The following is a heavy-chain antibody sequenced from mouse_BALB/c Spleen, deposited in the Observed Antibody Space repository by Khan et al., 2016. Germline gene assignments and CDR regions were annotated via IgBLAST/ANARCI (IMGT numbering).Heavy chain of an antibody. CDR2: ISYSGST. J-gene: IGHJ1*01. CDR1: GYSITSDYA. CDR3: ASRIYWYFDV. V-gene: IGHV3-2*02. Sequence: EVQLQESGPGLVKPSQSLSLTCTVTGYSITSDYAWNWIRQFPGNKLEWMGYISYSGSTSYNPSLKSRISTTRDTSKNQFFLQLNSVTTEDTATYYCASRIYWYFDVWGAGTTVTVSS.